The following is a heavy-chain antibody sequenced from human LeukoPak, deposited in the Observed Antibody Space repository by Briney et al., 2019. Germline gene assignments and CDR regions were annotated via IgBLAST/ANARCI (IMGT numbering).Heavy chain of an antibody. CDR2: ISGDGGST. Sequence: GGSLRLSCAASGFTFDDYAMHWVRQAPGKGLEWVSLISGDGGSTYYAGSVKGRFTISRDNSKNSLYLQMNSLRTEDTALYYCAKGAYSSSWYAKSYYFDYWGQGTLVTVSS. CDR3: AKGAYSSSWYAKSYYFDY. CDR1: GFTFDDYA. J-gene: IGHJ4*02. D-gene: IGHD6-13*01. V-gene: IGHV3-43*02.